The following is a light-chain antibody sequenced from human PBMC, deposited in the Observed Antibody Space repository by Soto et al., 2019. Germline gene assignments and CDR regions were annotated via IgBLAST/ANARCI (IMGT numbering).Light chain of an antibody. CDR1: SSNVGTYDL. CDR3: CSFAVGAALV. Sequence: QSALTQPASVSASPGQSITISCTGTSSNVGTYDLVSWYQHHPDKAPKLIIYGGTKRPSGISSRFSGSKSGNTASLTISGLQAEDDADYYCCSFAVGAALVFGGGTKVTVL. V-gene: IGLV2-23*01. CDR2: GGT. J-gene: IGLJ2*01.